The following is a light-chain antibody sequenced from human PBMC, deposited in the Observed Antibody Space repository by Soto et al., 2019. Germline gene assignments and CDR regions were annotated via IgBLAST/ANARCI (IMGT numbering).Light chain of an antibody. V-gene: IGLV2-14*03. Sequence: QSALTRPASVSGSPGQSITIACTGTSSDIGAYNFVSWYQQHPGKAPKLMLYDVNIRPSGVSNRFSGSKSGNTASLTISGLQAEDEADYYCTSWTTSTTMIFGGGTQLTVL. J-gene: IGLJ2*01. CDR2: DVN. CDR1: SSDIGAYNF. CDR3: TSWTTSTTMI.